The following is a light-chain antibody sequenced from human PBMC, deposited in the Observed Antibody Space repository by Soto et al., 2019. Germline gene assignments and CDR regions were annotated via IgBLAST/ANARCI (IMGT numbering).Light chain of an antibody. CDR3: QQYGSSPLFT. CDR1: QSVSSSY. CDR2: GAS. J-gene: IGKJ3*01. Sequence: ESVLTQSPGTLSLSPGERATLSCRASQSVSSSYLAWYQQKPGQAPRLLIYGASSRATGIPDRFSGSGSGTDFPLTISRLEPEDFAVDYCQQYGSSPLFTFGPGTKVDIK. V-gene: IGKV3-20*01.